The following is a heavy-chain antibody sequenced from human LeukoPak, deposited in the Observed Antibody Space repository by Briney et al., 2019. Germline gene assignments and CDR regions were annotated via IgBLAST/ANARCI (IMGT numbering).Heavy chain of an antibody. J-gene: IGHJ4*02. V-gene: IGHV3-21*01. CDR2: VSGTRTYI. CDR3: ARMSGYYGY. CDR1: GFTFSDYT. Sequence: PGGSLRLSCAASGFTFSDYTMNWVRQAPGKGLEWVSSVSGTRTYIYYADSVKGRFTISRDNAKNSLYLQMNSLRAEDTAVYYCARMSGYYGYWGQGTLVTVSS.